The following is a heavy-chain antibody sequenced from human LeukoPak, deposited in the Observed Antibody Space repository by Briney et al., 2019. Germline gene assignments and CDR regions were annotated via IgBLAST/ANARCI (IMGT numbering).Heavy chain of an antibody. Sequence: ASVKVSCKASGYTFTGYYMHWVRQAPGQGLEWMGWINPNSGGTNYAQKFQGRATITADESTSTAYMELSSLRSEDTAVYYCARALGLGYCSSTSCLFDYWGQGTLVTVSS. D-gene: IGHD2-2*01. V-gene: IGHV1-2*02. CDR1: GYTFTGYY. J-gene: IGHJ4*02. CDR3: ARALGLGYCSSTSCLFDY. CDR2: INPNSGGT.